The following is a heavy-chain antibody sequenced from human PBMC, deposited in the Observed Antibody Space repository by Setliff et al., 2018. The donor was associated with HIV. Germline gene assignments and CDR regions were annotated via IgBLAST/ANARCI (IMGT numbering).Heavy chain of an antibody. J-gene: IGHJ4*02. Sequence: GGSLRLSCAASGFTFVSSPMSWVRQAPGTGLEWVAVISGSEYTTFYANSLTGRFTISRDNPKRTLYLQIDSLRAEDTAVYYCAKDSEFFPVPDRRGYMDYWGQGTPVTVSS. D-gene: IGHD2-2*02. CDR1: GFTFVSSP. CDR2: ISGSEYTT. V-gene: IGHV3-23*01. CDR3: AKDSEFFPVPDRRGYMDY.